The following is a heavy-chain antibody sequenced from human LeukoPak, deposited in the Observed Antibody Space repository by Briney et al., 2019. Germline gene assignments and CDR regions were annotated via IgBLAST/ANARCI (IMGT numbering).Heavy chain of an antibody. J-gene: IGHJ6*02. Sequence: QAXGXGXXXMGGISAYNGNTNYAQKLQGRVTMTTDTSTSTAYMELRSLRSDDTAVYYCARAIVGAKYYYGMDVWGQGTTVTVSS. CDR3: ARAIVGAKYYYGMDV. CDR2: ISAYNGNT. D-gene: IGHD1-26*01. V-gene: IGHV1-18*01.